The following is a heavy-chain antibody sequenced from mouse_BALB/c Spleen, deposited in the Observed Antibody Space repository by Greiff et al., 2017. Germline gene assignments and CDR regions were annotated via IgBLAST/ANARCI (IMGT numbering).Heavy chain of an antibody. V-gene: IGHV1S132*01. D-gene: IGHD4-1*01. CDR1: GYTFTSYW. Sequence: VQLQQSGAELVKPGASVKLSCKTSGYTFTSYWIQWVKQRPGQGLGWIGEIFPGTGTTYYNEKFKGKATLTIDTSSSTAYMQLSSLTSEDSAVYFCARHPAGRYFDYWGQGTTLTVSS. CDR3: ARHPAGRYFDY. CDR2: IFPGTGTT. J-gene: IGHJ2*01.